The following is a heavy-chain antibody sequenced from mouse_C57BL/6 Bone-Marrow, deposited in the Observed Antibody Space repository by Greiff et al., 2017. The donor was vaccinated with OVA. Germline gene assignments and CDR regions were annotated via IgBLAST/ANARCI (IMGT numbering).Heavy chain of an antibody. J-gene: IGHJ3*01. CDR1: GYSITSGYY. D-gene: IGHD2-2*01. CDR2: ISYDGSN. Sequence: DVKLQESGPGLVKPSQSLSLTCSVTGYSITSGYYWNWIRQFPGNKLEWMGYISYDGSNNYNPSLKNRISITRDTSKNQFFLKWNSVTTEDTATYYCARAPSTMVIPWFAYWGQGTLVTVSA. CDR3: ARAPSTMVIPWFAY. V-gene: IGHV3-6*01.